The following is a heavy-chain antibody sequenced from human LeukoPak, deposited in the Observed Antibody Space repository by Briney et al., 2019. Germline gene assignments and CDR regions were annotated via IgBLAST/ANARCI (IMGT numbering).Heavy chain of an antibody. D-gene: IGHD3-3*01. CDR3: ARSFWSGYHDY. J-gene: IGHJ4*02. V-gene: IGHV3-7*05. Sequence: GGSLRLSCAASGFTFSSYWMTWVRQAPGKGLEWVANIKQDGSENYYVDSVKGRFTISRDNAKNSLYLQMNSLRAEDTAVYYCARSFWSGYHDYWGQGILVTVSS. CDR1: GFTFSSYW. CDR2: IKQDGSEN.